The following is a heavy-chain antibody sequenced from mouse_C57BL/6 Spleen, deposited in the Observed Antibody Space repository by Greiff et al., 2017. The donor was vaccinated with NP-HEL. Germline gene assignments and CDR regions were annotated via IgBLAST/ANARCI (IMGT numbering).Heavy chain of an antibody. CDR2: IRNKANGYTT. Sequence: EVKVEESGGGLVQPGGSLSLSCAASGFTFTDYYMSWVRQPPGKALEWLGFIRNKANGYTTEYSASVKGRFTISRDNSQSILYLQMNALRAEDSATYYCASSNWDEEGDYWGQGTTLTVSS. J-gene: IGHJ2*01. D-gene: IGHD4-1*02. CDR3: ASSNWDEEGDY. V-gene: IGHV7-3*01. CDR1: GFTFTDYY.